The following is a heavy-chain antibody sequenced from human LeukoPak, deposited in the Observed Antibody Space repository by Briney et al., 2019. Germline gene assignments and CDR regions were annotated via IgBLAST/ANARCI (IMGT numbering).Heavy chain of an antibody. J-gene: IGHJ4*02. V-gene: IGHV4-59*08. CDR3: ARHVRSGYYSY. Sequence: SETLSLTCTVSGGSISSYYWSWIRQPPGKGLEWIGYIYYSGSTNYNPSLKSRVTISVDTSKNQFSLKLSSVTAADTAVYYCARHVRSGYYSYWGQGTLVTVSS. CDR2: IYYSGST. CDR1: GGSISSYY. D-gene: IGHD3-22*01.